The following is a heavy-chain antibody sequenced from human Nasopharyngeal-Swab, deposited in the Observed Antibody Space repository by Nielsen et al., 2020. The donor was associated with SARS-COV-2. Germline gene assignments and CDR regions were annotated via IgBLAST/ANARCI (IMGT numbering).Heavy chain of an antibody. D-gene: IGHD2-8*01. CDR2: IWYDGSNK. CDR1: GFTFSSYG. Sequence: SLKISCAASGFTFSSYGMHWVRQAPGKGLEWVAVIWYDGSNKYYADSVKGRFTISRDNSKNTLYLQMNSLRAEDTAVYYCARGSYGQSGYYYYYMDVWGKGTTVTVSS. V-gene: IGHV3-33*01. J-gene: IGHJ6*03. CDR3: ARGSYGQSGYYYYYMDV.